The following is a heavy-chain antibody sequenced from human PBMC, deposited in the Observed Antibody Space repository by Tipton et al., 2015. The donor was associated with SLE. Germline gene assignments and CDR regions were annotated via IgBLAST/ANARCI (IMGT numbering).Heavy chain of an antibody. CDR3: ARDRGGVDY. D-gene: IGHD3-16*01. CDR1: GYIFTSYG. J-gene: IGHJ4*02. V-gene: IGHV1-2*06. CDR2: INPNSGGT. Sequence: QLVQSGVEVKKPGAAVKVSCKASGYIFTSYGISWVRQAPGQGLEWMGRINPNSGGTNYAQKFQGRVTMTRDTSISTAYMELSRLRSDDTAVYYCARDRGGVDYWGQGTLVTVSS.